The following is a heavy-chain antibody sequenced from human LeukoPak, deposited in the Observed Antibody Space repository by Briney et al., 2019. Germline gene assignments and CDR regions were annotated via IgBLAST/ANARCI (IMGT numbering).Heavy chain of an antibody. CDR1: GYTFTSYG. CDR2: INPNSGGT. CDR3: ARVLSTYRYYMDV. V-gene: IGHV1-2*02. D-gene: IGHD2-2*01. J-gene: IGHJ6*03. Sequence: GASVKVSCKASGYTFTSYGISWVRQAPGQGLEWMGWINPNSGGTNYAQKFQGRVTMTRDTSISTAYMELRSLRSDDTAVYYCARVLSTYRYYMDVWGKGTTVTVSS.